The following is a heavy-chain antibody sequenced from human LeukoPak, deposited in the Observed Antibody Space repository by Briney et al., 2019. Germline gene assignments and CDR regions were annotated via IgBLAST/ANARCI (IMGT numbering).Heavy chain of an antibody. D-gene: IGHD6-13*01. Sequence: PGGSLRLSCAASGFTFSSYGMHWVRQAPGKGLEWVAFIRYDGSNKYYADSVKGRFTISRDNSKNTLYLQMNSLRAEDTAVYYCAKEDPLYSSLDYWGQGTLVTVSS. J-gene: IGHJ4*02. CDR3: AKEDPLYSSLDY. CDR1: GFTFSSYG. CDR2: IRYDGSNK. V-gene: IGHV3-30*02.